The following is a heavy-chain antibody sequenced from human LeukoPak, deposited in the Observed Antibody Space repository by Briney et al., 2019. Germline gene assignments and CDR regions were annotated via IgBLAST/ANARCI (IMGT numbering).Heavy chain of an antibody. CDR1: GFTFSDYS. Sequence: PGGSLRFSCAASGFTFSDYSMTWVRQAPGKGLEWVSSISSSSSYTYYADSVKGRFTISRDNAKNSLYLQMNSLRAGDTAVYYCARMIAVAGPYYFDYWGQGTLVTVSS. CDR2: ISSSSSYT. V-gene: IGHV3-21*01. J-gene: IGHJ4*02. CDR3: ARMIAVAGPYYFDY. D-gene: IGHD6-19*01.